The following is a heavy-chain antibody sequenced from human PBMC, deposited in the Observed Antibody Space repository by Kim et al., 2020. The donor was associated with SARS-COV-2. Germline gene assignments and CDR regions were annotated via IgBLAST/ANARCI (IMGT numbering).Heavy chain of an antibody. J-gene: IGHJ6*01. CDR1: GFTFSSDG. CDR2: ITYDGSNR. CDR3: SSEAYEDIDSIGYYAYYG. D-gene: IGHD3-22*01. Sequence: GGYLRLSCAASGFTFSSDGMHWVHQAPGKGLEWVGGITYDGSNRYSEDSVQVRVTISRDNDKTTQYLQLNIQRAKNAAMDDYSSEAYEDIDSIGYYAYYG. V-gene: IGHV3-33*05.